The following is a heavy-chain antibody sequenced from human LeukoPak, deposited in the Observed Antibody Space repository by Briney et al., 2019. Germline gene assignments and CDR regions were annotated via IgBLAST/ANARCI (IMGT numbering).Heavy chain of an antibody. CDR2: INLNSGGT. V-gene: IGHV1-2*04. CDR3: ARGGLRYYGMDV. CDR1: GYTFTGYY. Sequence: ASVKVSCKASGYTFTGYYMHWVRQASGQGLEWMGWINLNSGGTNYAQKFQGWVTMTRDTSISTAYVELSRLRSDDTAVYYCARGGLRYYGMDVWGKGTTVTVSS. D-gene: IGHD3-16*01. J-gene: IGHJ6*04.